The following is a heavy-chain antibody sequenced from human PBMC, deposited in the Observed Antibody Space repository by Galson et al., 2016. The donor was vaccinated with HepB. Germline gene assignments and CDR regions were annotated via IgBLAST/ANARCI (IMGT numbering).Heavy chain of an antibody. V-gene: IGHV6-1*01. CDR2: TFYRSKWYN. CDR1: GDSVSGNSVA. Sequence: CAISGDSVSGNSVAWNWIRQSPSRGLEWLGRTFYRSKWYNEYAVSVKSRITITPDTSKNQFSLQLSSVTPEDTAVYYCASFRDYYYGMDVWGQGTTASVSS. J-gene: IGHJ6*02. CDR3: ASFRDYYYGMDV.